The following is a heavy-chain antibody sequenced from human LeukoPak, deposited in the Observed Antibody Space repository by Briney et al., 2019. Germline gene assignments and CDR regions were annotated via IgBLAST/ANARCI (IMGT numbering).Heavy chain of an antibody. CDR1: GYTFTSYG. J-gene: IGHJ4*02. V-gene: IGHV1-18*01. CDR3: ARAGFIVGALGDFDY. Sequence: GASVKVSCKASGYTFTSYGISWVRQAPGQGLEWMGWISAYNGNTNYAQKLQGRVTMTTDTSTSTAYMELRSLRSDDTAVYYCARAGFIVGALGDFDYWGQGTLVTVSS. CDR2: ISAYNGNT. D-gene: IGHD1-26*01.